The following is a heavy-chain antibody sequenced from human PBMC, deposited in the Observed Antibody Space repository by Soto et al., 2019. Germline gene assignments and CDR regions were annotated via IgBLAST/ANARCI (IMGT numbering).Heavy chain of an antibody. CDR1: GYTFTGYY. J-gene: IGHJ6*02. CDR2: INPNSGGT. V-gene: IGHV1-2*02. CDR3: ARTIIGVVIIPDSGMDV. D-gene: IGHD3-3*01. Sequence: ASVKVSCKASGYTFTGYYMHWVRQAPGQGLEWMGWINPNSGGTNYAQKFQGRVTMTRDTSISTAYMELSRLRSADTAVYYCARTIIGVVIIPDSGMDVWGQGTTVTVSS.